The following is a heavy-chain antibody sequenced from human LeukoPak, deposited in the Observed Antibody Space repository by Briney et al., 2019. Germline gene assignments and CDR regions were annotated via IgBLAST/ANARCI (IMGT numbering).Heavy chain of an antibody. CDR3: ARDPEYYDILTGYYPMDY. V-gene: IGHV3-21*01. J-gene: IGHJ4*02. Sequence: GGSLRLSCAASGFTFSSYTMHWVRQAPGKGLEWVSSISSSSSYIYYADSVKGRFTISRDNAKNSLYLQMNSLRAEDTAVYYCARDPEYYDILTGYYPMDYWGQGTLVTVSS. CDR2: ISSSSSYI. D-gene: IGHD3-9*01. CDR1: GFTFSSYT.